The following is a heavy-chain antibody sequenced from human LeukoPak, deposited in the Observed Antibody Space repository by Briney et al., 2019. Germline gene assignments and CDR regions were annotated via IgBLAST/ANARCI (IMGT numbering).Heavy chain of an antibody. J-gene: IGHJ5*02. Sequence: GESLNISCKGPGYSFTNYWISWVRQMPGKALEWIGRVDPTDSYTNYSPSFQGHVAISVDKSISTAYLQWSSLKASDTAMYYCARQGIVVADSFDPWGQGTLVTVSS. D-gene: IGHD6-19*01. CDR1: GYSFTNYW. CDR3: ARQGIVVADSFDP. V-gene: IGHV5-10-1*01. CDR2: VDPTDSYT.